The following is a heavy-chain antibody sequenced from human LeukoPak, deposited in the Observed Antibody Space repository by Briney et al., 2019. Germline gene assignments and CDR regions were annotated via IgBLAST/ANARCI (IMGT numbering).Heavy chain of an antibody. CDR1: GYTFTSYY. D-gene: IGHD2-21*01. CDR2: INPSGGST. CDR3: AREGSIGLLIY. V-gene: IGHV1-46*01. J-gene: IGHJ4*02. Sequence: ASVKVPCKASGYTFTSYYMHWVRPAPGQGLEWMGIINPSGGSTSYAQKFQGRVTMTTDTSTSTVYMELSSLRSEDTAVYYCAREGSIGLLIYWGQGTLVTVSS.